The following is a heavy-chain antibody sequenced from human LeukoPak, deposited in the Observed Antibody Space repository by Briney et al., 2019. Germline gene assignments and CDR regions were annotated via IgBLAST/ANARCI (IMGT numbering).Heavy chain of an antibody. Sequence: GASVKASCKASGYTFTSYDINWVRQATGQGLEWMGWMNPNSGNTGYAQKFQGRVTITRNTSISTAYMELSSLRSEDTAVYYCAREGNFCSSTTCPFDYWGQGTLVTVSS. J-gene: IGHJ4*02. V-gene: IGHV1-8*03. CDR1: GYTFTSYD. CDR2: MNPNSGNT. D-gene: IGHD2-2*01. CDR3: AREGNFCSSTTCPFDY.